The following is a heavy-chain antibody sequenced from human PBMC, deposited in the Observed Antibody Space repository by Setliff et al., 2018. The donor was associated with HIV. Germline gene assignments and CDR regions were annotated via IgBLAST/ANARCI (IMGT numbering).Heavy chain of an antibody. CDR2: MNPNSGNT. Sequence: GASVKVSCKASGYTFPSYDINWVRQATGQGLEWMGWMNPNSGNTGYAQKFQGRLTMTRNTSISTVNMELSSLRSEDTAVYFCARVGRLHYLTPFYYHGMDVWGQGTTVTVSS. V-gene: IGHV1-8*01. CDR1: GYTFPSYD. CDR3: ARVGRLHYLTPFYYHGMDV. J-gene: IGHJ6*02. D-gene: IGHD4-4*01.